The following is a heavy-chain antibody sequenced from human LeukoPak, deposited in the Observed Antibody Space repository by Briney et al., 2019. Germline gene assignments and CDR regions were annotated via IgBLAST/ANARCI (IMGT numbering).Heavy chain of an antibody. Sequence: GGSLRLSCAASGFTFSSYAMSWARQAPGKGLEWVSAISGSGGSTYYADSVKGRFTISRDNSKNTLYLQMNSLRAEDTAVYYCAKGSYSSSWYDYYYYMDIWGKGTTVTVSS. D-gene: IGHD6-13*01. CDR3: AKGSYSSSWYDYYYYMDI. J-gene: IGHJ6*03. V-gene: IGHV3-23*01. CDR2: ISGSGGST. CDR1: GFTFSSYA.